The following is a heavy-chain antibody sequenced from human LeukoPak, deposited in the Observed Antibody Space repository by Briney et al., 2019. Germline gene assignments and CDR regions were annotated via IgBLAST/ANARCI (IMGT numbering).Heavy chain of an antibody. V-gene: IGHV3-30-3*01. Sequence: PGGSLRLSCAASGFTSSSYAMHWVRQAPGKGLEWVAVISYDGSNKYYADSVKGRFTISRDNSKNTLYLQMNSLRAEDTAVYYCARVVSGTGTTWGSDYWGQGTLVTVSS. CDR3: ARVVSGTGTTWGSDY. CDR2: ISYDGSNK. D-gene: IGHD1-1*01. J-gene: IGHJ4*02. CDR1: GFTSSSYA.